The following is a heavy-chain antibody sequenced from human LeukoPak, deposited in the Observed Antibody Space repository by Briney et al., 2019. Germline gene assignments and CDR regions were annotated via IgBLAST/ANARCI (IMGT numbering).Heavy chain of an antibody. CDR2: IIPIFGTA. J-gene: IGHJ3*02. V-gene: IGHV1-69*05. Sequence: GASVKVSCKASGGTFSSYAISWVRQAPGQGLEWMGGIIPIFGTANYAQKFQGRVTITTDESTSTAYMELSSLRSEDTAVYYCARDLGYYDSSGYDTRRAFDIWGQGTMVTVSS. CDR3: ARDLGYYDSSGYDTRRAFDI. CDR1: GGTFSSYA. D-gene: IGHD3-22*01.